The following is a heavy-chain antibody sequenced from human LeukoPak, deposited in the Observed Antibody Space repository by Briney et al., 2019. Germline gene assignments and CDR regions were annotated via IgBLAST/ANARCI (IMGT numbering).Heavy chain of an antibody. CDR3: ARGAAGTRRCFDD. J-gene: IGHJ5*02. Sequence: SETLSLTCTVSGGSISSYYWSWIRQPPGKGLDWIGYIYYSGSTNYNPTLKSRVTISVDTSKNQFSLKLSSVTAADTAVYYCARGAAGTRRCFDDWGQGTLVTVSS. CDR2: IYYSGST. D-gene: IGHD6-13*01. CDR1: GGSISSYY. V-gene: IGHV4-59*01.